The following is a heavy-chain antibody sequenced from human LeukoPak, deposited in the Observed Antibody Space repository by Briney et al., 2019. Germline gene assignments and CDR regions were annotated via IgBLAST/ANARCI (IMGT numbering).Heavy chain of an antibody. J-gene: IGHJ6*03. Sequence: PGGSLILSCAASGFTFSSYWMSWVRQAPGKGLEWVANIKQDGSEKYYVDSVKGRFTISRDNAKNSLYLQMNSLRAEDTAVYYCARIAAAYYYYYMDVWGKGTTVTVSS. CDR1: GFTFSSYW. D-gene: IGHD6-13*01. V-gene: IGHV3-7*01. CDR2: IKQDGSEK. CDR3: ARIAAAYYYYYMDV.